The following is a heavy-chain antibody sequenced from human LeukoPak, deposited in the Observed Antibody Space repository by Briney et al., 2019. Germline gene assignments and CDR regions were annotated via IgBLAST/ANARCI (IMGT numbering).Heavy chain of an antibody. D-gene: IGHD6-13*01. J-gene: IGHJ6*03. Sequence: ASVKVSCKASGGTFSSYAISWVRQAPGQGLEWMGGIIPIFGTANYAQKFQGRVTMTRNTSISTAYMELSSLRSEDTAVYYCARVTYSSSWYAYYYYYMDVWGKGTTVTISS. CDR1: GGTFSSYA. CDR2: IIPIFGTA. V-gene: IGHV1-69*05. CDR3: ARVTYSSSWYAYYYYYMDV.